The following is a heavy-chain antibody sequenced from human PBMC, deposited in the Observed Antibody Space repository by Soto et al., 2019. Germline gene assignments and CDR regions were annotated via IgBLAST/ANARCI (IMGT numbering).Heavy chain of an antibody. CDR1: GFTFSSYG. V-gene: IGHV3-30*18. D-gene: IGHD4-17*01. CDR2: ISYDGNNK. CDR3: AKDHLETTVTTPSY. J-gene: IGHJ4*02. Sequence: ESGGGVVQPGSSLRLSCAASGFTFSSYGMHWVRQAPGKGLEWVAVISYDGNNKYYADSVKGRFTISRDNFKNTLYLQMDSLRAEDTAMYYCAKDHLETTVTTPSYWGQGTLVTVSS.